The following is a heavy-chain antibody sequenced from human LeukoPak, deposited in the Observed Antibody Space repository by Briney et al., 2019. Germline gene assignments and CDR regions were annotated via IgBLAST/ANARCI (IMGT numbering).Heavy chain of an antibody. CDR1: GGSFSGYY. J-gene: IGHJ6*03. V-gene: IGHV4-34*01. CDR2: INHSGST. CDR3: ARAARSGYYAPLYYYYYMDV. Sequence: SETLSLTCAVYGGSFSGYYWSWIRQPPGKGLEWIGEINHSGSTNYNPSLKSRVTISVDTSKNQFSLKLSSVTAADTAVYYCARAARSGYYAPLYYYYYMDVWGKGTTVTISS. D-gene: IGHD3-22*01.